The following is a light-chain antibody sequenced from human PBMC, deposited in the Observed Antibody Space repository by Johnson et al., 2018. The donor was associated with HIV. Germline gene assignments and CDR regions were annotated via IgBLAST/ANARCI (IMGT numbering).Light chain of an antibody. Sequence: QSVLTQPPSVSAAPGQRVTISCSGSSSNIGNNYVSWYQQLPGTAPKLLIYDNNNRPSGIPDRFSGSKSGTSATLGITGLQTGDEADYYCGTWDSSLSAGGANYVFGTGTKVTVL. J-gene: IGLJ1*01. CDR2: DNN. V-gene: IGLV1-51*01. CDR1: SSNIGNNY. CDR3: GTWDSSLSAGGANYV.